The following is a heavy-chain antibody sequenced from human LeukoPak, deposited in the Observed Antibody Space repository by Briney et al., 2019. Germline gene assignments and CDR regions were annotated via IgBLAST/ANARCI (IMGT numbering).Heavy chain of an antibody. J-gene: IGHJ3*02. Sequence: KTSETLSLTCTVSGYSISSGYYWGWIRQPPGKGLEWIGSIYHSGSTYYNPSLKSRVTISVDKSKNQFSLKLSSVTAADTAVYYCARVTFVLWFGELLSGAFDIWGQGTMVTVSS. CDR3: ARVTFVLWFGELLSGAFDI. CDR1: GYSISSGYY. CDR2: IYHSGST. V-gene: IGHV4-38-2*02. D-gene: IGHD3-10*01.